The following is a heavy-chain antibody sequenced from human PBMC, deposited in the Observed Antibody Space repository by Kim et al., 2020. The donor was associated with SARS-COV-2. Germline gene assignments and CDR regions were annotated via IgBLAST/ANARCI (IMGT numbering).Heavy chain of an antibody. V-gene: IGHV4-59*01. Sequence: SETLSLTCTVSGGSISSYYWSWIRQPPGKGLEWIGYIYYSGSTNYNPSPKSRVTISVDTSKNQFSLKLSAVTAADTAVYYCASPSGWYPWFDPWGQGTLVTVSS. CDR1: GGSISSYY. CDR3: ASPSGWYPWFDP. J-gene: IGHJ5*02. D-gene: IGHD6-19*01. CDR2: IYYSGST.